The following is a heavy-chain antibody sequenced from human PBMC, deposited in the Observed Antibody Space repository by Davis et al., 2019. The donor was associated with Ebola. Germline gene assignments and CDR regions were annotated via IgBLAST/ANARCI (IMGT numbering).Heavy chain of an antibody. V-gene: IGHV4-39*01. CDR2: VSYSGGMYTTSM. J-gene: IGHJ5*02. CDR3: ARAGGSYYLNRFDP. D-gene: IGHD1-26*01. Sequence: MPSETLSLTCSVSGDSIRGGTYYWDWIRQPPGKGLEWIGSVSYSGGMYTTSMYYNASPKRRVTRSADASKNQFSLKLSSVTAADTAVYYCARAGGSYYLNRFDPWGQGTLVTVSS. CDR1: GDSIRGGTYY.